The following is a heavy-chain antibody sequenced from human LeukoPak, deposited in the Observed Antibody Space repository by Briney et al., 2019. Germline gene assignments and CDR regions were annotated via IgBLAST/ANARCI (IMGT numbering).Heavy chain of an antibody. CDR3: ARNRLDYTVGADAFDI. J-gene: IGHJ3*02. CDR2: IYYSGST. CDR1: GGPIRGYY. V-gene: IGHV4-59*01. Sequence: KPSETLSLTCTVSGGPIRGYYWSWIRQPPGKGLEWIGYIYYSGSTSYNPSLKSRVTISVDTSKNQFSLKVRSVTAADTAVYYCARNRLDYTVGADAFDIWGQGTMVTVSS. D-gene: IGHD4-11*01.